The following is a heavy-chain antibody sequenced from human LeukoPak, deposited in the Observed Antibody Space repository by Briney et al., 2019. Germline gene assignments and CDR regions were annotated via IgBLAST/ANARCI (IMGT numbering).Heavy chain of an antibody. CDR1: GYTFTGYY. CDR2: INPNSGGT. J-gene: IGHJ4*02. CDR3: ARVRFGELSAYYFDY. D-gene: IGHD3-10*01. V-gene: IGHV1-2*02. Sequence: ASVKVSCKASGYTFTGYYMHWVRQAPGQGLEWMGWINPNSGGTNYAQKFQGRVTMTRDTSISTAYMELSRLRSDDTAVYYCARVRFGELSAYYFDYWGQGTLVTVSS.